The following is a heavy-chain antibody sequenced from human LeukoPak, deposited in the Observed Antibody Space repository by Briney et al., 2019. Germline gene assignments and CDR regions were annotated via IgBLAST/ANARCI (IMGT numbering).Heavy chain of an antibody. CDR3: AKEDYGDYVGAFDI. V-gene: IGHV3-30*02. CDR2: IRYDGSNK. D-gene: IGHD4-17*01. CDR1: GFTFSSYA. J-gene: IGHJ3*02. Sequence: PGGSLRLSCAASGFTFSSYAMSWVRQAPGKGLEWVAFIRYDGSNKYYADSVKGRFTISRDNSENTLYLQMNSLRAEDTAVYYCAKEDYGDYVGAFDIWGQGTMVTVSS.